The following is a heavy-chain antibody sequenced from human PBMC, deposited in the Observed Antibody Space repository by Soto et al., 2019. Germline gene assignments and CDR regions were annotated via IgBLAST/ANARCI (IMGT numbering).Heavy chain of an antibody. V-gene: IGHV3-23*01. CDR3: ARQLGGWPFNWFDP. Sequence: PGGSLRLSCAASGFTFSSYAMSWVRQAPGKGLEWVSAISGSGGSTYYADSVKGRFTISRDNSKNTLYLQMNSLGAEDTAVYYCARQLGGWPFNWFDPWGQGTLVTVSS. CDR1: GFTFSSYA. CDR2: ISGSGGST. J-gene: IGHJ5*02. D-gene: IGHD6-19*01.